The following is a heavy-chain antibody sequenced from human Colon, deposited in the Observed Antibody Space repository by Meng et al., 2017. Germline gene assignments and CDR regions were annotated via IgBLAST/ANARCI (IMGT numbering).Heavy chain of an antibody. J-gene: IGHJ4*02. V-gene: IGHV4-61*03. Sequence: VQLQGSCPRLVRPSETLSLTCTLSGGSVSSPSYYWSWIRQTPGKGLEWIGYVYYTGSANYNPSLKSRVTISVDTSKNHFSLNLTSVTAADTAVYYCARGRGSYSSIDFWGQGTLVTVSS. CDR1: GGSVSSPSYY. CDR2: VYYTGSA. D-gene: IGHD1-26*01. CDR3: ARGRGSYSSIDF.